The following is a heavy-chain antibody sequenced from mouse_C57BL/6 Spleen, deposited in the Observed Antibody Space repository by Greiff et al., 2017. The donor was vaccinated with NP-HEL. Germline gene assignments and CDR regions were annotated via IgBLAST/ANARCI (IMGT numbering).Heavy chain of an antibody. J-gene: IGHJ2*01. Sequence: EVQLQQSGPELVKPGASVKISCKASGYTFTDYYMNWVKQSHGKSLEWIGDINPNNGGTSYNQKFKGKATLTVNKSSSTAYMELRSLTSEDSAVYYCARGGNSFDYWGQGTTLTVSA. CDR3: ARGGNSFDY. CDR1: GYTFTDYY. V-gene: IGHV1-26*01. CDR2: INPNNGGT.